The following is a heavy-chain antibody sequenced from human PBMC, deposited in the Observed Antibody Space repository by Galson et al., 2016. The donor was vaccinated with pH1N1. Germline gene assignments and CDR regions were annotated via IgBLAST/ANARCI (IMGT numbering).Heavy chain of an antibody. CDR1: GFTFNKYA. Sequence: LRLSCAASGFTFNKYAMTWVRQAPGKGLEWVSAISGSGRDTYYADSVKGRFTISRDNSKDTVYLQMNSLGTEDTAVYYCARDSEYSGHEGFHWAQGTLVIVSS. D-gene: IGHD5-12*01. V-gene: IGHV3-23*01. CDR3: ARDSEYSGHEGFH. CDR2: ISGSGRDT. J-gene: IGHJ4*02.